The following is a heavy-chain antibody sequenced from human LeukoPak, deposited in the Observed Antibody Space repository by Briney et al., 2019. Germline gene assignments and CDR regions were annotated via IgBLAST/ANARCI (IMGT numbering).Heavy chain of an antibody. CDR2: INHSGST. Sequence: SETLSLTCAVYGGSFSXYYWSWIRQPPGKGLEWIGEINHSGSTNYNPSLKSRVTISVDTSKNQFSLKLRSVTAADTAVYYCASTQYSSGWYTFDYWGQGTLVTVSS. D-gene: IGHD6-19*01. CDR3: ASTQYSSGWYTFDY. J-gene: IGHJ4*02. V-gene: IGHV4-34*01. CDR1: GGSFSXYY.